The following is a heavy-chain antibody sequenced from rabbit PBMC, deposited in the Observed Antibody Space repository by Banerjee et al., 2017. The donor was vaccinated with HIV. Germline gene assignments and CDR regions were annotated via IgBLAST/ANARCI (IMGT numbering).Heavy chain of an antibody. CDR1: GFSFSNKYV. CDR3: ARDNVGSSYDYNL. J-gene: IGHJ4*01. V-gene: IGHV1S45*01. D-gene: IGHD8-1*01. Sequence: QEQLEESGGGLVQPAGSLTLTCTASGFSFSNKYVMCWVRQAPGKGLEWIACINTDNNRAYDVSWVNGRFTISKTSSTTGTLQMTRLTVADTATYFCARDNVGSSYDYNLWGKGTLGTVS. CDR2: INTDNNRA.